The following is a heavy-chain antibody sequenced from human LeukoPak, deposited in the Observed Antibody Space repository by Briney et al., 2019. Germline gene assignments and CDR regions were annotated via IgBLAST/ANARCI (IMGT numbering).Heavy chain of an antibody. D-gene: IGHD4-11*01. CDR3: ARDPHSNPQDLYYYYYGMDV. V-gene: IGHV3-21*01. CDR1: GFTFSSYS. J-gene: IGHJ6*02. Sequence: KTGGSLRLSCAASGFTFSSYSMNWVRQAPGKGLEWVSSISSSSSYIYYADSVKGRFTISRDNAKNSLYLQMNSLRAEDTAVYYCARDPHSNPQDLYYYYYGMDVWGQGTTVTVSS. CDR2: ISSSSSYI.